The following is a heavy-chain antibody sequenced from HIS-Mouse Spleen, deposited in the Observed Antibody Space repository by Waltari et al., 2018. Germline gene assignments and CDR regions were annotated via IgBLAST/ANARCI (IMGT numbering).Heavy chain of an antibody. CDR1: GGSISSSSYY. D-gene: IGHD2-8*01. CDR2: IYYSGST. CDR3: ARVRRQTGVGYCTNGVDY. J-gene: IGHJ4*02. Sequence: QLQLQESGPGLVKPSETLSLTCTVSGGSISSSSYYWGWIRQPPGKGLEWIGSIYYSGSTYYNPSLKSRVTISVDTSKNQFSLKLSSVTAADTAVYYCARVRRQTGVGYCTNGVDYWGQGTLVTVSS. V-gene: IGHV4-39*07.